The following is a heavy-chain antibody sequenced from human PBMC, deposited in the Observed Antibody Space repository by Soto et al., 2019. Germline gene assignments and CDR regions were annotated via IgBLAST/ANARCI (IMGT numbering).Heavy chain of an antibody. CDR2: ISSSSSTI. D-gene: IGHD3-9*01. V-gene: IGHV3-48*01. CDR1: GFTFSSYS. J-gene: IGHJ5*02. Sequence: GGSLRLSCAASGFTFSSYSTNWVRQAPGKGLEWVSYISSSSSTIYYADSVKGRFTISRDNAKNSLYLQMNSLRAEDTAVYYCARRLRYFDWLLYSWFDPWGQGTLVTVSS. CDR3: ARRLRYFDWLLYSWFDP.